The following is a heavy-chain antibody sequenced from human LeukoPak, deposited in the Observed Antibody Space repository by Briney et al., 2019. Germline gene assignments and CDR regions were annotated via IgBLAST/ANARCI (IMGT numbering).Heavy chain of an antibody. V-gene: IGHV1-69*05. CDR3: ARGRGGNSNYYYYMDV. D-gene: IGHD3-10*01. CDR1: GGTFSSYA. CDR2: IIPIFGTA. Sequence: ASVKVSCKASGGTFSSYAISWVRQAPGQGLELMGGIIPIFGTANYAQKFQGRVTITTDESTSTAYMELSSLRSEDTAVYYCARGRGGNSNYYYYMDVWGKGTTVTVSS. J-gene: IGHJ6*03.